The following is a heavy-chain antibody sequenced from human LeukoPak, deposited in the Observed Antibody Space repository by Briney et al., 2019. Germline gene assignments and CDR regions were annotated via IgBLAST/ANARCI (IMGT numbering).Heavy chain of an antibody. CDR3: ARAGCSSTSCYAGIGFDP. CDR1: GGSISSYY. J-gene: IGHJ5*02. V-gene: IGHV4-59*01. D-gene: IGHD2-2*01. Sequence: SETLSLXCTVSGGSISSYYWSWIRQPPGKGLEWIGYIYYSGSTNYNPSLKSRVTISVDTSKNQFSLKLSSVTAADTAVYYCARAGCSSTSCYAGIGFDPWGQRTLVTVSS. CDR2: IYYSGST.